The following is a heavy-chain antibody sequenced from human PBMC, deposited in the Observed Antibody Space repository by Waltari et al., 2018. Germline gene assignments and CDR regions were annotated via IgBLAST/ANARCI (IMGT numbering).Heavy chain of an antibody. Sequence: QVQLVQSGSELKKPGASVKVSCKASGYTFTGDYMHWVRQAPGQGLEWMGWINPNSGGTNYAQKFQGRVTMTRDTSISTAYMELSRLRSDDTAVYYCARDVQGVIGYNWFDPWGQGTLVTVSS. V-gene: IGHV1-2*02. CDR1: GYTFTGDY. CDR2: INPNSGGT. D-gene: IGHD3-10*02. J-gene: IGHJ5*02. CDR3: ARDVQGVIGYNWFDP.